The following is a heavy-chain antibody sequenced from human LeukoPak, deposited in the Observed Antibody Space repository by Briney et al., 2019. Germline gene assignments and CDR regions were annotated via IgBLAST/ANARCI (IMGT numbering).Heavy chain of an antibody. CDR3: ARMGDGYLSFDY. CDR2: IYYSGST. Sequence: GSLRLSCAASGFTFSSYGMHWIRQPPGKGLEWIGSIYYSGSTYYNPSLKSRVTISVDTSKNQFSLKLSSVTAADTAVYYCARMGDGYLSFDYWGQGTLVTVSS. V-gene: IGHV4-39*01. D-gene: IGHD3-16*01. J-gene: IGHJ4*02. CDR1: GFTFSSYG.